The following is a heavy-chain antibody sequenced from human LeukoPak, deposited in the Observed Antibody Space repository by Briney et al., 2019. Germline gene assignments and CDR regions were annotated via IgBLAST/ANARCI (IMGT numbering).Heavy chain of an antibody. CDR1: GGTFSSYA. J-gene: IGHJ4*02. CDR2: ISPYNGNT. V-gene: IGHV1-18*01. Sequence: ASVKVSCKASGGTFSSYAISWVQQAPGQGLEWMGWISPYNGNTNYAQKFQGRVSMTIDTSTSTAYMELRSLRSDDTAVYYCARDPVAYCSRTSCYLGGDYWGQGTLVTVSS. CDR3: ARDPVAYCSRTSCYLGGDY. D-gene: IGHD2-2*01.